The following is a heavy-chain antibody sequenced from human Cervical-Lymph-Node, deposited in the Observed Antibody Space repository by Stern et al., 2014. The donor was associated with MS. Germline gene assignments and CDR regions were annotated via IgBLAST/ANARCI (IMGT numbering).Heavy chain of an antibody. CDR1: GGSISSYY. V-gene: IGHV4-59*01. D-gene: IGHD4/OR15-4a*01. J-gene: IGHJ4*02. CDR2: IYYSGST. CDR3: ARAPYKTMAFDY. Sequence: QVQLMQSGPGLVKPSETLSLTCTVSGGSISSYYWSWIRQPPGKGLEWIGYIYYSGSTNYNPSLKSRVTISVDTSKNQFSLKLSSVTAADTAVYYCARAPYKTMAFDYWGQGTLVTVSS.